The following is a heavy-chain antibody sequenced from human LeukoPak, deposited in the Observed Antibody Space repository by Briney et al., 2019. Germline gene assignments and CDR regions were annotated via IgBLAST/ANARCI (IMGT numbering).Heavy chain of an antibody. CDR2: IYYSGST. CDR3: ARLYGGYFDY. D-gene: IGHD4-23*01. J-gene: IGHJ4*02. CDR1: GGSISSHY. Sequence: SETLSLTCTVSGGSISSHYWSWIRQPPGKGLEWIGYIYYSGSTNYNPSLKSRVTILVDTSKNQFSLKLSSVTAADTAVYYCARLYGGYFDYWGQGTLVTVSS. V-gene: IGHV4-59*08.